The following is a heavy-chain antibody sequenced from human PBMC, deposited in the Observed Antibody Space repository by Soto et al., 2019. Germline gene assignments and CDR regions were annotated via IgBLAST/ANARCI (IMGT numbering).Heavy chain of an antibody. D-gene: IGHD3-10*01. CDR3: ARGPSYYGSGLSWFDP. Sequence: PSETLSLSCTVSGGSISSGGYYWSWIRQHPGKGLEWIGYIYYSGSTYYNPSLKSRVTISVDTSKNQFSLKLSSVTAADTAVYYCARGPSYYGSGLSWFDPWGQGTLVTVSS. V-gene: IGHV4-31*03. CDR2: IYYSGST. J-gene: IGHJ5*02. CDR1: GGSISSGGYY.